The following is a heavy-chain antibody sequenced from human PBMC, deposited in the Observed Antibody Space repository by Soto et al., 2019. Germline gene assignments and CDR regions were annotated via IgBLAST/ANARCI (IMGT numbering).Heavy chain of an antibody. J-gene: IGHJ5*02. CDR1: GGTFSSYA. D-gene: IGHD1-26*01. Sequence: SVKVSCKASGGTFSSYAISWVRQAPGQGLEWMGGIIPIFGTANYAQKFQGRVTITADESTSTAYMELSSLRSEDTAVYYCASNSGSSREKNDWFHPWGQGTLVTVAS. CDR2: IIPIFGTA. CDR3: ASNSGSSREKNDWFHP. V-gene: IGHV1-69*13.